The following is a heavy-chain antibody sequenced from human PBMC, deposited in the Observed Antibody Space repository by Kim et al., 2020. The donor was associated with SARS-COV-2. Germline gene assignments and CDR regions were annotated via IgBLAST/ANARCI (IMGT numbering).Heavy chain of an antibody. CDR3: TRVRSGFGQYYFDY. CDR1: GFTFGDYA. CDR2: SRSKSYGGTR. J-gene: IGHJ4*01. D-gene: IGHD3-10*01. V-gene: IGHV3-49*03. Sequence: GGSLRLSCTASGFTFGDYAMSWFRQAPGKGLEWVGFSRSKSYGGTREYAASVKGRVTISRDDSKSFAYLQMNSLKTDVIAVYDCTRVRSGFGQYYFDYWG.